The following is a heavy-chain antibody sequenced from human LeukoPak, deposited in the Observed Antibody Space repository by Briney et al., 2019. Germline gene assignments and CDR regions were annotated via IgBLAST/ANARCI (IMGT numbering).Heavy chain of an antibody. J-gene: IGHJ6*02. CDR1: GFTFSSYG. CDR3: AGFWDHYYYYGMDV. V-gene: IGHV3-33*01. D-gene: IGHD3-3*01. CDR2: IWYDGSNK. Sequence: PGGSLRLSCAASGFTFSSYGMHWVRQAPGKGLEWVAVIWYDGSNKYYADSVKGRFTISRDNSKNTLYLQMNSLRAEDTAVYYCAGFWDHYYYYGMDVWGQGTTVTVSS.